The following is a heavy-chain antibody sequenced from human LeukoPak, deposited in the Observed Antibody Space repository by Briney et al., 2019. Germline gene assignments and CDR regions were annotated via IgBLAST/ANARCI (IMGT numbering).Heavy chain of an antibody. D-gene: IGHD2-15*01. CDR2: IYYSGST. Sequence: SETLSLTCTVSGGSISSGGYYWSWIRQHPGKGQEWIGYIYYSGSTYYNPSLRSRVTISVDTSKNQFSLKLSSVTAADTAVYFCARRRVVVASTDGASGAFDIWGQGTMVTVSS. J-gene: IGHJ3*02. CDR3: ARRRVVVASTDGASGAFDI. CDR1: GGSISSGGYY. V-gene: IGHV4-31*03.